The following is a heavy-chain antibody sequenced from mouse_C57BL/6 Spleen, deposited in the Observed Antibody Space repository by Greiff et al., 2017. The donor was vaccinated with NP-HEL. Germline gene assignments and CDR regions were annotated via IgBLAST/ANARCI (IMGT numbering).Heavy chain of an antibody. CDR2: FHPYNDDT. CDR3: ARGSSGYVNDYFDY. J-gene: IGHJ2*01. V-gene: IGHV1-47*01. D-gene: IGHD3-2*02. Sequence: VQLQQSGAELVKPGASVKMSCKASGYTFTTYPIEWMKQNHGKSLEWIGNFHPYNDDTKYNEKFKGKATLTVEKSSRTVYLGLSRLTSDDSAVYYCARGSSGYVNDYFDYWGQGTTLTVSS. CDR1: GYTFTTYP.